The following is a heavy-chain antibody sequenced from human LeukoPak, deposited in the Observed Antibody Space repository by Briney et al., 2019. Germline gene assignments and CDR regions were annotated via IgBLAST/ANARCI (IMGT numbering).Heavy chain of an antibody. Sequence: PGRSLRLSCAASGFTFDDYAMHWVRQAPGKGLEWASGISWNSGSIGYADSVKGRFTISRDNAKNSLYLQMYSLRAEDMALYYCAKDMGPDGSGYPFDYWGQGTLVTVSS. V-gene: IGHV3-9*03. D-gene: IGHD3-22*01. J-gene: IGHJ4*02. CDR3: AKDMGPDGSGYPFDY. CDR1: GFTFDDYA. CDR2: ISWNSGSI.